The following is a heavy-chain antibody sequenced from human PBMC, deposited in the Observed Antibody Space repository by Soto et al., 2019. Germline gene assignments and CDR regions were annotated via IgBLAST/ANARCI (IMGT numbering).Heavy chain of an antibody. V-gene: IGHV1-2*04. Sequence: ASVKVSCKASGYTFTGYYMHWVRHAPGQGLEWMGWINPNSGGTNYAQKFQGWVTMTRDTSISTAYLELSRLRSDDTAVYYCARAREPMTTVNPGYYYYYYMDVWGKGTTVTVSS. J-gene: IGHJ6*03. CDR3: ARAREPMTTVNPGYYYYYYMDV. CDR2: INPNSGGT. CDR1: GYTFTGYY. D-gene: IGHD4-4*01.